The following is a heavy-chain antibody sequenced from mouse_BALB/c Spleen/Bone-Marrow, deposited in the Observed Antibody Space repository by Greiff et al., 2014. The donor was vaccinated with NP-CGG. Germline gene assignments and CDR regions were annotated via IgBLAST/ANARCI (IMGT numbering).Heavy chain of an antibody. D-gene: IGHD1-1*02. J-gene: IGHJ4*01. CDR2: ISNGGTYT. CDR1: GFTFSDFY. CDR3: ARSGERYGAMDY. V-gene: IGHV5-4*02. Sequence: EVQLQESGGGLVKPGGSLKLSCAASGFTFSDFYMFWFRQTQEKRLEWVATISNGGTYTYYPDSVKGRFTISRDNAKNNLYLQMSSLKSEDTAMYYCARSGERYGAMDYWGQGTSVTVTS.